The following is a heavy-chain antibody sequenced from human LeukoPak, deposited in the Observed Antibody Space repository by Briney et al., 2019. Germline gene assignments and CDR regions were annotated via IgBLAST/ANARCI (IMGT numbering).Heavy chain of an antibody. Sequence: GGSLRLSCAVSGFTFSDYYMSWIRQAPGKGLEWVSYISSSGSTIYYADSVKGRFTISRDNAKNSLYLQMNSLRAEDTAVYYCARAQGDYYDSSGPPLHFDYWGQGTLVTVSS. CDR1: GFTFSDYY. J-gene: IGHJ4*02. V-gene: IGHV3-11*04. D-gene: IGHD3-22*01. CDR3: ARAQGDYYDSSGPPLHFDY. CDR2: ISSSGSTI.